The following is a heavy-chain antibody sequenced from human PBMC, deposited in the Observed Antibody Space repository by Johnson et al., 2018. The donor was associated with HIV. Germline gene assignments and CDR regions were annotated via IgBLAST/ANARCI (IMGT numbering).Heavy chain of an antibody. D-gene: IGHD1-26*01. V-gene: IGHV3-20*04. Sequence: VQLVESGGGLVQPGGSLRLSCAASGFTFSSYAMSWVRQAPGKGLEWVSGINWNGGSTGYADSVKGRFTISRDNAKNSLYLQMNSLRAEDTALYSCARERVWELRLDAFAIWGQGTMVTVSS. J-gene: IGHJ3*02. CDR1: GFTFSSYA. CDR2: INWNGGST. CDR3: ARERVWELRLDAFAI.